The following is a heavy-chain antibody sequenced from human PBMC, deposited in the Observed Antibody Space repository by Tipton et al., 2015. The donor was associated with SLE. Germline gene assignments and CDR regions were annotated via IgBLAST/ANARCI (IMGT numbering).Heavy chain of an antibody. Sequence: TLSLTCTVSGGSISSGSYYWSWIRQHPGKGLEWIGYTHYSGSTYYNPSLKSRVTISVDTSNNQFSLRLSSVTAADTAVYYCARGGTTVATVYYFDYWGQGTLVTVSS. D-gene: IGHD4-23*01. CDR1: GGSISSGSYY. J-gene: IGHJ4*02. CDR3: ARGGTTVATVYYFDY. CDR2: THYSGST. V-gene: IGHV4-31*03.